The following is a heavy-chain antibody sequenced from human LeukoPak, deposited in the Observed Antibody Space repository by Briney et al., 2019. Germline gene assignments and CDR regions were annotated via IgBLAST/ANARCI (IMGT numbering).Heavy chain of an antibody. CDR2: IRYDGNNK. CDR3: AKAGNLGGSNYLYYYYMDV. V-gene: IGHV3-30*02. CDR1: GFTFSNYG. J-gene: IGHJ6*03. Sequence: GGSLRLSCAASGFTFSNYGMHWVRQAPGKGLEGVAFIRYDGNNKYYADSVKGRFTISRDNSKNTLYLQMNSLRAEDTAVYYCAKAGNLGGSNYLYYYYMDVWGKGTTVTISS. D-gene: IGHD1-26*01.